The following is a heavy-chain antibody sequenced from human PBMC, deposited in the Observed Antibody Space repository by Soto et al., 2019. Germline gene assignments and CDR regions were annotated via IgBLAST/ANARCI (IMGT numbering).Heavy chain of an antibody. CDR1: TDSFKVYY. CDR2: IYHTGNT. Sequence: QVRLHESGPGLVKPSETLSLTGTVSTDSFKVYYWGWIRQPPGKGLEWIGSIYHTGNTNYNPSLESRVSISVDTSKIQFSLSLSSVTAADTAVYYCARDVGIHDAFDIWGQGTLVTVSS. J-gene: IGHJ3*02. D-gene: IGHD5-18*01. V-gene: IGHV4-59*13. CDR3: ARDVGIHDAFDI.